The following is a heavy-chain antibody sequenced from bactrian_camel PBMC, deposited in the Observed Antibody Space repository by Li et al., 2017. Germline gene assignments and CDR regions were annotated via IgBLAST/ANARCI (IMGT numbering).Heavy chain of an antibody. J-gene: IGHJ4*01. D-gene: IGHD7*01. CDR3: AAQQRPRPDAVVAPARPPLGSYRYND. CDR1: AHAYSSYC. CDR2: IYLHGPMT. Sequence: HVQLVESGGGSVQAGGSLRLSCAASAHAYSSYCLGWFRQAPGKEREMVSTIYLHGPMTWYADSVRGRFTISKDGAENTLYLQMNSLKPEDTALYYCAAQQRPRPDAVVAPARPPLGSYRYNDWGQGTQVTVS. V-gene: IGHV3-2*01.